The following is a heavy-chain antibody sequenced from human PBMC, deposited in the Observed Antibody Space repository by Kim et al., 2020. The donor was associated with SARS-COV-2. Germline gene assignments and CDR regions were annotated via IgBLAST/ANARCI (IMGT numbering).Heavy chain of an antibody. CDR1: GFTFSNAW. V-gene: IGHV3-15*01. J-gene: IGHJ4*02. CDR3: TTDRDYDYIWGSYRYRDY. CDR2: IKSKTDGGTT. D-gene: IGHD3-16*02. Sequence: GGSLRLSCAASGFTFSNAWMSWVRQAPGKGLEWVGRIKSKTDGGTTDYAAPGKCRITISRDDAKNTLYLQMNSLKTEDTAVYYCTTDRDYDYIWGSYRYRDYWGQGTLVPVSS.